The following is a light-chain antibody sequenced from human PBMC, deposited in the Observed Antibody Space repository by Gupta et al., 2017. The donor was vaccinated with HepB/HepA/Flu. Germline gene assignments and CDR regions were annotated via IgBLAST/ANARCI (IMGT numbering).Light chain of an antibody. CDR1: QSVLYPSNNKNY. Sequence: DIVLTQSPDSLAVSLGERATIDCKSSQSVLYPSNNKNYLAWYQQKPGQAPRLLIYWASTRESGVPDRFSGSGSGTDFTLTISSLQAEDVAVYYCQQYYDTPGTFGHGTKVEIE. V-gene: IGKV4-1*01. CDR3: QQYYDTPGT. J-gene: IGKJ1*01. CDR2: WAS.